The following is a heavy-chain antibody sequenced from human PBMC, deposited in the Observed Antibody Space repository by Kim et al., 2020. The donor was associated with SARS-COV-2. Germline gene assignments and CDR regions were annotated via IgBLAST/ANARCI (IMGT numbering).Heavy chain of an antibody. CDR2: ISSSSSYI. CDR1: GFTFSSYS. V-gene: IGHV3-21*01. J-gene: IGHJ6*02. CDR3: ARYSNYYRYYGMDV. D-gene: IGHD4-4*01. Sequence: GVSLRLSCAASGFTFSSYSMNWVRQAPGKGLEWVSSISSSSSYIYYADSVKGRFTISRDNAKNSLYLQMNSLRAEDTAVYYCARYSNYYRYYGMDVWGQGTTVTVSS.